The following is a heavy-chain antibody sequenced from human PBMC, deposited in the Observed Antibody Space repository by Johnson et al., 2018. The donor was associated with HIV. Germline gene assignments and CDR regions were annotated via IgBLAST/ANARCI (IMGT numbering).Heavy chain of an antibody. CDR3: ARVATFGVVISDAFDI. V-gene: IGHV3-30*04. CDR1: GFTFSIYA. J-gene: IGHJ3*02. CDR2: ISFDGNNK. Sequence: QVQLVESGGGVVQPGRSLRISCAASGFTFSIYAMHWVRQAPGKGLEWVSLISFDGNNKYYVDSVKGRFTISRDNSKNTLYLQMNSLRSEDTAVYYCARVATFGVVISDAFDIWGQGTMVTVSS. D-gene: IGHD3-3*01.